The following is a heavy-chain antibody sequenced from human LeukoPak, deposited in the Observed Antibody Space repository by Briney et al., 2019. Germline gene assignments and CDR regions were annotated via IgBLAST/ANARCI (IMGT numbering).Heavy chain of an antibody. CDR1: GGSISSYY. J-gene: IGHJ4*02. Sequence: SETLSLTCTVSGGSISSYYWSWIRQPPGKGLEWIGYIYYSGTTNYNPSLKSRVTISVDTSKSQFSLKLSSVTAADTAVYYCARALLWFGELDYWGQGTLVTVSS. V-gene: IGHV4-59*01. CDR2: IYYSGTT. D-gene: IGHD3-10*01. CDR3: ARALLWFGELDY.